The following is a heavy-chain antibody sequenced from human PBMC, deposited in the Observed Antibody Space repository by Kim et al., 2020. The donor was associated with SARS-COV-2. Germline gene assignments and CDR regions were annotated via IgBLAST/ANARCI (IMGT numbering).Heavy chain of an antibody. Sequence: YNPSLQSRVTISGDTSKNPLSLKLNCVSAADTAVYYCARITGNGDWWFDPWGQGTLVTVSS. V-gene: IGHV4-4*07. J-gene: IGHJ5*02. D-gene: IGHD1-1*01. CDR3: ARITGNGDWWFDP.